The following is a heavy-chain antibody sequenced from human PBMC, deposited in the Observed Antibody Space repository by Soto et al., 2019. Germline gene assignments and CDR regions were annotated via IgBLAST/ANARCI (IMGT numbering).Heavy chain of an antibody. CDR2: IRSKANSYAT. J-gene: IGHJ5*02. CDR3: TRPTVPAP. V-gene: IGHV3-73*01. CDR1: GGKCICSG. Sequence: GSLKLCWAASGGKCICSGVHWVRQASGKGLEWVGRIRSKANSYATAYAASVKGRFTISRDDSKNTAYLQMNSLKTEDTAVYYCTRPTVPAPWGQGTLVPVSS. D-gene: IGHD2-2*01.